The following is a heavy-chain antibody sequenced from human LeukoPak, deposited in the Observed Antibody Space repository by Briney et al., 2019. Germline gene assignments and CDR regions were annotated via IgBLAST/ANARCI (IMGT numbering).Heavy chain of an antibody. V-gene: IGHV3-48*03. J-gene: IGHJ4*02. Sequence: GSLRLSCAASGFTFSSYEMNWVGQAPGKGLERVSYISSSGSTIYYADSVKGRFTISRDNAKNSLYLQMNSLRAEDTAVYYCARDPGRYFDWSNFDYWGQGTLVTVSS. D-gene: IGHD3-9*01. CDR2: ISSSGSTI. CDR3: ARDPGRYFDWSNFDY. CDR1: GFTFSSYE.